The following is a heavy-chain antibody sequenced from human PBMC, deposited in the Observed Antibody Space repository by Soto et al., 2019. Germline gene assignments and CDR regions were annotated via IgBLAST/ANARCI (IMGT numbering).Heavy chain of an antibody. CDR2: IYPGDSDT. CDR3: ARPFHAVYAQRPYFDY. V-gene: IGHV5-51*01. J-gene: IGHJ4*02. Sequence: GESLKISCKGSGYSFTSYWIGWERQMPGKGLEWMGIIYPGDSDTRYSPPFQGQVTISADKSISTAYLQWSSLKASDTAMYYCARPFHAVYAQRPYFDYWGQGTLVTVSP. CDR1: GYSFTSYW. D-gene: IGHD2-8*01.